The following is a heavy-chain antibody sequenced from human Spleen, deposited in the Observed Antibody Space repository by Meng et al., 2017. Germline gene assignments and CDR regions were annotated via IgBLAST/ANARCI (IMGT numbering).Heavy chain of an antibody. V-gene: IGHV1-69*13. CDR2: IIPIFGTA. CDR3: ARLSSGSYFPPGYFDC. D-gene: IGHD3-10*01. CDR1: GYTFTSYA. J-gene: IGHJ4*02. Sequence: SVKVSCKASGYTFTSYAISWLRQAPGQGLEWMGGIIPIFGTADYAQKFQGRVTITADESTSTAYMGLSGLRSEGTAVYYCARLSSGSYFPPGYFDCWGQGTLVTVSS.